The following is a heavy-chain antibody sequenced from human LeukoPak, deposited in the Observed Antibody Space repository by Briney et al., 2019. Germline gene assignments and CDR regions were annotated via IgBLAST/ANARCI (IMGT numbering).Heavy chain of an antibody. J-gene: IGHJ4*02. V-gene: IGHV3-23*01. CDR3: AKAPVTTCSGAYCYPFDY. CDR2: ISVSGNT. CDR1: GFTLSSYA. Sequence: GGSLRLSCAASGFTLSSYAMSWVRQGPGKGLEWVSAISVSGNTYHADSVKGRLIISRDSSKNTLYLQMNSLRAGDAAVYYCAKAPVTTCSGAYCYPFDYWSQGTLVTVSS. D-gene: IGHD2-15*01.